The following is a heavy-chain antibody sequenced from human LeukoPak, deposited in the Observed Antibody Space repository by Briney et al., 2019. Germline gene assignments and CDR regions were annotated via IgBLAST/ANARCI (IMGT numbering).Heavy chain of an antibody. Sequence: SESLSLTCTVSGGSVSSGSYYWSWIRQPPGKGLEWIGYIFYSESTSYNPFLKSRVTISVDTSKNQFSLKLSSVTAADTAVYYCAREGDCTNGVCYAPIGYWGQGTLVTVSS. J-gene: IGHJ4*02. V-gene: IGHV4-61*01. D-gene: IGHD2-8*01. CDR2: IFYSEST. CDR1: GGSVSSGSYY. CDR3: AREGDCTNGVCYAPIGY.